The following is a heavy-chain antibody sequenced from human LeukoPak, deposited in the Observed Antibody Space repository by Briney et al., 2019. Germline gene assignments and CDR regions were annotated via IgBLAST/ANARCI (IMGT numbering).Heavy chain of an antibody. CDR2: IRYDGSNK. D-gene: IGHD2-2*01. Sequence: PGRSLRLSCAASGFTFSSYGMHWVRQAPGKGLEWVAFIRYDGSNKYYADSVKGRFTISRDNSKNTLYLQMNSLRAEDTAVYYCAKATRRVVPAAMSAFDIWGQGTMVTVSS. CDR3: AKATRRVVPAAMSAFDI. J-gene: IGHJ3*02. CDR1: GFTFSSYG. V-gene: IGHV3-30*02.